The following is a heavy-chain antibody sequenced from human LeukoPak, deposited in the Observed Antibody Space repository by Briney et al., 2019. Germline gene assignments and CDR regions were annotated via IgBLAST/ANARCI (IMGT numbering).Heavy chain of an antibody. J-gene: IGHJ1*01. Sequence: GGSLRLSCAASGFTFDNYGMHWVRQAPGKGLEWVADISSDGATQCYADSVKGRFTISRDNSKNTLNLQMNSLRPGDTAVYYCAKGCLGGGNCFFFQHWGQGTLVTVSS. CDR3: AKGCLGGGNCFFFQH. V-gene: IGHV3-30*18. D-gene: IGHD2-15*01. CDR1: GFTFDNYG. CDR2: ISSDGATQ.